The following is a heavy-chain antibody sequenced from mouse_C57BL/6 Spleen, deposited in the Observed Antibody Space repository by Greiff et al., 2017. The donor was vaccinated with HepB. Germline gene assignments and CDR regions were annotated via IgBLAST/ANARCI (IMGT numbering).Heavy chain of an antibody. CDR1: GYAFTNYL. J-gene: IGHJ1*03. Sequence: VQLQQSGAELVRPGPSVKVSCKASGYAFTNYLIEWVKQRPGQGLEWIGVINPGSGGTNYNEKFKGKATLTADKSSSTAYMQLSSLTSEDSAVYFCARSLYGSSYDWYFDVWGTGTTVTVSS. D-gene: IGHD1-1*01. CDR2: INPGSGGT. CDR3: ARSLYGSSYDWYFDV. V-gene: IGHV1-54*01.